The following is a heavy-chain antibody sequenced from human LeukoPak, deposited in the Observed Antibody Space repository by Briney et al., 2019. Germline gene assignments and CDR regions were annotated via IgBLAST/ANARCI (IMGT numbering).Heavy chain of an antibody. J-gene: IGHJ6*02. D-gene: IGHD3-16*01. Sequence: GGPLRLSCAASGFSFSSSWMNWLRQAPGRGLEWVAKMKLEGSEKNYVDSVKGRFTISGDNAKKSLYLQMNSLRAEDTAVYYCARGYYAMGVWGQGTTVSVSS. CDR2: MKLEGSEK. V-gene: IGHV3-7*05. CDR1: GFSFSSSW. CDR3: ARGYYAMGV.